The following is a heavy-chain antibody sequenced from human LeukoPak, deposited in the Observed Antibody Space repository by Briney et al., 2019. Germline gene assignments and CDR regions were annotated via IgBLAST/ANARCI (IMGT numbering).Heavy chain of an antibody. J-gene: IGHJ4*02. D-gene: IGHD2-2*01. Sequence: NPSETLSLTCTVSGGSISSYYWSWIRQPAGKGLEWIGRIYTSGSTNYNPSLKSRVTMSVDTSKNQFSLKLSSVTAADTAVYYCARERVVPAAFIFKTQMGPFDYWGQGTLVTVSS. CDR2: IYTSGST. CDR1: GGSISSYY. CDR3: ARERVVPAAFIFKTQMGPFDY. V-gene: IGHV4-4*07.